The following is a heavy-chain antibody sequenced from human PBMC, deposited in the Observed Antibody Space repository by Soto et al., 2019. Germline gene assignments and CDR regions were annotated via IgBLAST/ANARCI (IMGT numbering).Heavy chain of an antibody. CDR1: GFTFSGLY. CDR2: IDSGGAKK. D-gene: IGHD6-19*01. Sequence: QVQLTESGGGLVKPGGSLRLSCAASGFTFSGLYMSWIRQAPGKGLEWVSCIDSGGAKKIYAESVGGRFTISRDNAKNSLYLQMNSLRAEDTAVYYCARDRGAVTGDYFDYWGQGTLVTVSS. V-gene: IGHV3-11*01. J-gene: IGHJ4*02. CDR3: ARDRGAVTGDYFDY.